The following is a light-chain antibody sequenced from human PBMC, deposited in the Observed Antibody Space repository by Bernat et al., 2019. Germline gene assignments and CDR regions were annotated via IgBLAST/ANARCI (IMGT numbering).Light chain of an antibody. Sequence: QSVVTQPPSASGTPGQRVTISCSGSSSNIGSNYVYWYQQVPGTAPKLLIYSNNQRPSGVPDRFSGSESGTSASLAISGLRSEDEADYYCAAWDDSLTGRVFGGGTKLTVL. CDR1: SSNIGSNY. J-gene: IGLJ3*02. V-gene: IGLV1-47*02. CDR3: AAWDDSLTGRV. CDR2: SNN.